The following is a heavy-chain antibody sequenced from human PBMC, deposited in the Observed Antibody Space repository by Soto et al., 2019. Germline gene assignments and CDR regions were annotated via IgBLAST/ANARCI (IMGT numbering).Heavy chain of an antibody. CDR1: GYTFTSYG. V-gene: IGHV1-18*01. Sequence: QVQLVQSGAEVKKPGASVKVSCKASGYTFTSYGISWVRQAPGQGLEWMGWISAYNGNTNYAQKLQGRVTMTTDTSTSTADMELRRLRSDDTAVYYCARERVGAGTPATFDYWGQGTLVPVSS. D-gene: IGHD1-1*01. CDR2: ISAYNGNT. J-gene: IGHJ4*02. CDR3: ARERVGAGTPATFDY.